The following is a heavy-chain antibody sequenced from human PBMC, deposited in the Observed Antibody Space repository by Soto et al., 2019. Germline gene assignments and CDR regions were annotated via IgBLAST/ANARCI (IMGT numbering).Heavy chain of an antibody. V-gene: IGHV1-69*12. D-gene: IGHD2-2*01. J-gene: IGHJ5*02. CDR2: IIPIFGTA. Sequence: QVQLVQSGAEVKKPGSSVKVSCKASGGTFSSYAITWVRQAPGQGLEWMGGIIPIFGTANYAQKFQARVMITADEATSTAYMELSRLRSEDTAVYYCAREGLSGLVPAAMGGNWFDPWGQGTLVTVSS. CDR3: AREGLSGLVPAAMGGNWFDP. CDR1: GGTFSSYA.